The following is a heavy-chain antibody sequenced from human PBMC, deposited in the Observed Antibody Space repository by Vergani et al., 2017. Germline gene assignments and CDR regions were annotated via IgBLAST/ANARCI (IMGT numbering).Heavy chain of an antibody. CDR1: GFTFSGSA. D-gene: IGHD3-3*01. V-gene: IGHV3-73*02. CDR2: IRSKANSYAT. J-gene: IGHJ3*02. Sequence: EVQLVESGGGLVQPGGSLKLSCAASGFTFSGSAMHWVRQASGKGLEWVGRIRSKANSYATAYAASVKGRFTISRDDSKNTAYLQMNSLKTEDTAVYYCTTQRGLRLDLEWFADAFDIWGQGTMVTVSS. CDR3: TTQRGLRLDLEWFADAFDI.